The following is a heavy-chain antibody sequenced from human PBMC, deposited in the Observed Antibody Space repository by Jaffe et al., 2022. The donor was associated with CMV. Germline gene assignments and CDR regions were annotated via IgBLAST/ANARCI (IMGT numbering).Heavy chain of an antibody. CDR1: GFTFSSYA. CDR2: ISGSGGST. D-gene: IGHD3-10*01. CDR3: AKVFSRQFGEFNYMDV. J-gene: IGHJ6*03. V-gene: IGHV3-23*04. Sequence: EVQLVESGGGLVQPGGSLRLSCAASGFTFSSYAMSWVRQAPGKGLEWVSAISGSGGSTYYADSVKGRFTISRDNSKNTLYLQMNSLRAEDTAVYYCAKVFSRQFGEFNYMDVWGKGTTVTVSS.